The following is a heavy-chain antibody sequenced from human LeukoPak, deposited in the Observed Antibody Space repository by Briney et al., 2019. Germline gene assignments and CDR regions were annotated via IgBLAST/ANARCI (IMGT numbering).Heavy chain of an antibody. CDR2: IYYSGNT. J-gene: IGHJ4*02. D-gene: IGHD3-10*01. CDR1: SGSITNYY. V-gene: IGHV4-59*12. CDR3: ARDEDYYGSGSLDY. Sequence: PSETLSLTCTVSSGSITNYYWSWIRQPPGKGLEWIGFIYYSGNTNYNPSLKSRVTISVDTSKNQFSLQLNSVTPEDTAVYYCARDEDYYGSGSLDYWGQGTLVTVSS.